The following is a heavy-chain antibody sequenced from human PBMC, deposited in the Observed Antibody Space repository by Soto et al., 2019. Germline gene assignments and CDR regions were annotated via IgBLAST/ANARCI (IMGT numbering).Heavy chain of an antibody. V-gene: IGHV1-18*04. D-gene: IGHD5-12*01. J-gene: IGHJ4*02. CDR3: ARSFYGYADY. Sequence: QVQLVQSGGEVKKPGASVKVSCKASGYTFTNSEISWVRQAPGQGLEWMGWISASNGNTDYAQKFQGRVSMTTDTSTTTAYMELRSLSSDDKAVYYCARSFYGYADYWGQGTLVTVSS. CDR2: ISASNGNT. CDR1: GYTFTNSE.